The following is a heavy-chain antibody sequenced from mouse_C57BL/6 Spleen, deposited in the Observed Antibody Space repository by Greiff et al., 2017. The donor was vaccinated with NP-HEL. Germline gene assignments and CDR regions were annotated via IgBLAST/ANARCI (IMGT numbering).Heavy chain of an antibody. CDR2: INPNNGGT. Sequence: EVQLQQSGPELVKPGASVKIPCKASGYTFTDYNMDWVKQSHGKSLEWIGDINPNNGGTIYNQKFKGKATLTVDKSSSTAYMELRSLTSEDTAVYYCARQLRLRRFFDYWGKGTTLTVSS. J-gene: IGHJ2*01. CDR1: GYTFTDYN. V-gene: IGHV1-18*01. D-gene: IGHD3-2*02. CDR3: ARQLRLRRFFDY.